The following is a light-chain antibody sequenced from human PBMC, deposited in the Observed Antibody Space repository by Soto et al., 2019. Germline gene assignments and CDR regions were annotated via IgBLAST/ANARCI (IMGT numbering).Light chain of an antibody. CDR2: STS. Sequence: EIVLTQSPVTLSLSPGERATLSCRASQSVSSNLAWYQQKPGQAHRLLIYSTSSRATGIQDRFSGSGSGTEFTLTIRRLEPEDFAVYYCQQYGNSPWTFGQGTKVDIK. CDR3: QQYGNSPWT. CDR1: QSVSSN. V-gene: IGKV3-20*01. J-gene: IGKJ1*01.